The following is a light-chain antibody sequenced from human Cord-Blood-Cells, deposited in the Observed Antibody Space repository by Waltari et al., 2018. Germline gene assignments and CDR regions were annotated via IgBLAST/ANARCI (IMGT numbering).Light chain of an antibody. J-gene: IGKJ5*01. Sequence: IQLTQSPSSLSASVGDRVSITCRASQGISSYLAWYQQKPGKAPKLLIYAASTLQSGVPSRFSGSGSGTDFNLTISSLQPEDCATCYCQQLNSYPITFGQGTRLEIK. CDR1: QGISSY. V-gene: IGKV1-9*01. CDR3: QQLNSYPIT. CDR2: AAS.